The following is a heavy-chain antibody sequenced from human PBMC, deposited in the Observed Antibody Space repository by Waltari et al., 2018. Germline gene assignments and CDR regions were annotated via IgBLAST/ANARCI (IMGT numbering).Heavy chain of an antibody. D-gene: IGHD2-15*01. V-gene: IGHV5-51*01. Sequence: EVQLVPSGAEVKKPGEFLKISCKGSGSCLHSSWIGLWTQMPGKGLEWMGIIYPGDSDTRYSPSFQGQVTISADKSISTAYLQWSSLKAADTAMYYCARPSSGGSWGFGYWGQGTLVTVSS. J-gene: IGHJ4*02. CDR3: ARPSSGGSWGFGY. CDR2: IYPGDSDT. CDR1: GSCLHSSW.